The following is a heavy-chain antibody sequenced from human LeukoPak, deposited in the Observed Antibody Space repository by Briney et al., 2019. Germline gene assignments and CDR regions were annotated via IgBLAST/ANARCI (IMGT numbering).Heavy chain of an antibody. CDR3: AIPRGRIAAAGPFDY. CDR2: ISSSGSTI. CDR1: GFTFSSYE. J-gene: IGHJ4*02. D-gene: IGHD6-13*01. V-gene: IGHV3-48*03. Sequence: QAGGSLRLSCAASGFTFSSYEMNWVRQAPGKGLEWVSYISSSGSTIYYADSVKGRFTISRDNSKNTLYLQMNSLRAEDTAVYYCAIPRGRIAAAGPFDYWGQGTLVTVSS.